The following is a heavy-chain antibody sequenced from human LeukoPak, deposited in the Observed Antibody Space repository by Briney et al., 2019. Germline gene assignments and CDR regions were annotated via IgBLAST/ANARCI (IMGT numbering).Heavy chain of an antibody. CDR2: ISGSGGST. CDR3: AKKPYGFDP. J-gene: IGHJ5*02. Sequence: GGSLRLSCAGAGFTFSSYAMSWVRQAPGKGLEWVSTISGSGGSTHYADSVKGRFTISRDNSKNTLYLQMNSLRAEDTAVYYCAKKPYGFDPWGQGTLVTVSS. CDR1: GFTFSSYA. V-gene: IGHV3-23*01.